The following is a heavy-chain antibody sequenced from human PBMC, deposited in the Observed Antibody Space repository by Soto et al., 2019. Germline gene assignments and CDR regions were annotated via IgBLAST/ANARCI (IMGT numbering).Heavy chain of an antibody. J-gene: IGHJ4*02. Sequence: PGGSLRLSCEASGFTFSSYWMHWVRQVPGKGLGWVSRINSDGTNTDYADPVKGRFTISRDNAKNTVYLQMNSLRVEDTGVYYCASPTMTTFDCWGQGALVTVSS. CDR1: GFTFSSYW. CDR3: ASPTMTTFDC. D-gene: IGHD4-4*01. CDR2: INSDGTNT. V-gene: IGHV3-74*01.